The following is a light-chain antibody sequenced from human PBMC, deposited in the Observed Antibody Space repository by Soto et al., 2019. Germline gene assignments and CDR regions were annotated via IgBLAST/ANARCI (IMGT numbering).Light chain of an antibody. CDR2: AAS. V-gene: IGKV1-9*01. Sequence: IQLTQSPSSLSASVGDRVTITCRASQGISSYLAWYQQKPGKAPKLLIYAASTLQSGVPSRFSGSGSGTDFTLTISSLQPEDFATHYCQQLNSYPYTFGQGTKVDIK. CDR3: QQLNSYPYT. CDR1: QGISSY. J-gene: IGKJ2*01.